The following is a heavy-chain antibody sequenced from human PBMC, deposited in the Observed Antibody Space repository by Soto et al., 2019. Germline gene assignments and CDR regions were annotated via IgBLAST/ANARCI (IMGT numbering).Heavy chain of an antibody. CDR2: INPSGVST. V-gene: IGHV1-46*01. CDR3: ARGRHYYESSGYDYFDY. CDR1: GYTFTNYY. J-gene: IGHJ4*02. D-gene: IGHD3-22*01. Sequence: QVQLVQSGAEVKKPGASVKVSCKASGYTFTNYYMHWVRQAPGQGLEWMGIINPSGVSTTYAQKFQGRVTMTRDTSATTVSMELSSLRSEDTAVYYCARGRHYYESSGYDYFDYWGQGTLVTVSS.